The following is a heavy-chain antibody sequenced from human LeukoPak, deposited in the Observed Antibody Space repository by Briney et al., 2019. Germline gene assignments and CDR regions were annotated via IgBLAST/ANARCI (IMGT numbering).Heavy chain of an antibody. Sequence: ASVKVSCKSSGYNFTGYYMHWLRQAPGQGPEWMGWFNPNNRDTGYSQKFQGRVTMTRDTSISTAYLELSSLTLDDTAVYYCSRDERLVPFDYWGQGTLVAVSS. CDR2: FNPNNRDT. CDR1: GYNFTGYY. J-gene: IGHJ4*02. CDR3: SRDERLVPFDY. D-gene: IGHD6-19*01. V-gene: IGHV1-2*02.